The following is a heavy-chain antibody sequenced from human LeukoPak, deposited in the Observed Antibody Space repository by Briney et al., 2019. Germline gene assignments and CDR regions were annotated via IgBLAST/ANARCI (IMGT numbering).Heavy chain of an antibody. CDR2: INPNSGGT. CDR3: ARHRSALTMVRGVNYYYGMDV. D-gene: IGHD3-10*01. V-gene: IGHV1-2*02. CDR1: GYTFTGYY. Sequence: ASVKVSCKASGYTFTGYYMHWVRQAPGQGLEWMGWINPNSGGTNYAQKFQGRVTMTRDTSISTAYMELSRLRSDDTAVYYSARHRSALTMVRGVNYYYGMDVWGQGTTVTVSS. J-gene: IGHJ6*02.